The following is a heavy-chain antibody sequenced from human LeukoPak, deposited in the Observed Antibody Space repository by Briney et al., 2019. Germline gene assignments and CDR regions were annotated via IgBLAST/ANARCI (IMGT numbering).Heavy chain of an antibody. Sequence: GGSLRLSCAASGFTFSSYSMHWVRQAPGKGLEWVSSISTSSSYKHYGDSVKGRFTISRDNAKNSLDLQMNSLRVDDTAVYHCARAVTFGGIVADAFDLWGQGTMVVVSS. J-gene: IGHJ3*01. D-gene: IGHD3-16*02. CDR3: ARAVTFGGIVADAFDL. CDR2: ISTSSSYK. CDR1: GFTFSSYS. V-gene: IGHV3-21*01.